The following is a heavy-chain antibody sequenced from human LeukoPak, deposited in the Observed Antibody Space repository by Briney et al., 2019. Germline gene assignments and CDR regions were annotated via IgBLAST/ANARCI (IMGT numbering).Heavy chain of an antibody. CDR2: IYDSGST. D-gene: IGHD1-26*01. CDR1: GGSISSYY. Sequence: SETLSLTCTVSGGSISSYYWSWIRQPPGKGLEWIGYIYDSGSTNYNPSLKSRVTISVDTSKNQFSLKLSSVTAADTAVYYCARGIVVGYYGNYYYMDVWGKGTTVTISS. J-gene: IGHJ6*03. CDR3: ARGIVVGYYGNYYYMDV. V-gene: IGHV4-59*12.